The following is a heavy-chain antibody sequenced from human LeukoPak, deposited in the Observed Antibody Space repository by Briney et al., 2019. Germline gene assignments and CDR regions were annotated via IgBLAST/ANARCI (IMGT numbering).Heavy chain of an antibody. V-gene: IGHV4-39*07. D-gene: IGHD5-12*01. CDR1: GGSIITNDYW. Sequence: SETLSLTCVVSGGSIITNDYWWGWIRQPPGKGLEWIGSIYYSGSTYYNPSLKSRVTISVDTSKNQFSLKLSSVTAADTAVYYCARDRGYSGYDFFGTFDIWGQGTMVTVSS. J-gene: IGHJ3*02. CDR3: ARDRGYSGYDFFGTFDI. CDR2: IYYSGST.